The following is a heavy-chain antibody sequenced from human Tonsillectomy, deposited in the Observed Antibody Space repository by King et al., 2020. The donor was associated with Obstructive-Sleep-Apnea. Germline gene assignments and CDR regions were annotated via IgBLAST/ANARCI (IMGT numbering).Heavy chain of an antibody. J-gene: IGHJ5*02. D-gene: IGHD3-10*01. Sequence: QLVQSGAEVKKPGASVKVSRKASGYTFTDYYMHWVRQAPQAPGQGLEWMGWINPNRGGTNYAQKFQGRVTMTRDTSISTAYMELSRLTSDDTAVYYCARDRPPAYGSGSKNWFDPWGQGTLVTVSS. CDR2: INPNRGGT. CDR3: ARDRPPAYGSGSKNWFDP. V-gene: IGHV1-2*02. CDR1: GYTFTDYY.